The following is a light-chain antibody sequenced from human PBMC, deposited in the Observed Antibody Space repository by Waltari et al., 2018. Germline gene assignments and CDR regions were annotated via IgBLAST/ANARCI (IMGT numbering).Light chain of an antibody. J-gene: IGLJ3*02. Sequence: QPPQEARRYLMKDNSDSSPSRGDDIPERFSGTSSGAVRSLTTSSLQAEDEADYFCQTGGHGSWVFGGGTKLTVL. CDR3: QTGGHGSWV. CDR2: DNSDSSP. V-gene: IGLV4-69*01.